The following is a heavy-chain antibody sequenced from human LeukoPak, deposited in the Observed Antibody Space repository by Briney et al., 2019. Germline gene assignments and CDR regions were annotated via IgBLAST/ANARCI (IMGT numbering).Heavy chain of an antibody. Sequence: SETLSLTCAVYGGSFSGYYWSWIRQPPGKGLEWIGEINHSGSTTYNPSLKSRVTISVDTSKNQFSLKLSSVTAADTAVYYCARYYYDSSGYYVDYWGQGTLVTVSS. D-gene: IGHD3-22*01. CDR3: ARYYYDSSGYYVDY. CDR1: GGSFSGYY. V-gene: IGHV4-34*01. J-gene: IGHJ4*02. CDR2: INHSGST.